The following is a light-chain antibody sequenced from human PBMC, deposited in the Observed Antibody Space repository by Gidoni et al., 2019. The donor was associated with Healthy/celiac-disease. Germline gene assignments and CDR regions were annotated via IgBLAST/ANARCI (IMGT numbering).Light chain of an antibody. CDR3: QSYDSSLSGSV. Sequence: QSVLTQPPSVSWAPGQRVTTSCTGSSSNIGAGYDVHWYQQLPGTAPKLLIYGNSNRPSGVPDRFSGSKSGTSASLAITGLQAEDEADYYCQSYDSSLSGSVFGGGTKLTVL. CDR2: GNS. CDR1: SSNIGAGYD. V-gene: IGLV1-40*01. J-gene: IGLJ2*01.